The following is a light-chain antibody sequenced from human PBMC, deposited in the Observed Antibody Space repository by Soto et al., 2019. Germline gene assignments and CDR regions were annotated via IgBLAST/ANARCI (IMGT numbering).Light chain of an antibody. Sequence: DIQMTQSPSTLSASVGDRVTITCRASQSVSGWLAWYQQKPGKAPKLLIYAASSLQSGVPSRFSGRGSGTDFTLTISSLQPEDFATYYCQQSYSTPRITFGQGTLLEIK. V-gene: IGKV1-39*01. CDR2: AAS. CDR3: QQSYSTPRIT. CDR1: QSVSGW. J-gene: IGKJ5*01.